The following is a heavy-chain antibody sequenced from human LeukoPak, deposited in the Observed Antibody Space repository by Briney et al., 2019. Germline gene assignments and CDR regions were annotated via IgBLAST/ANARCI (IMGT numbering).Heavy chain of an antibody. J-gene: IGHJ2*01. CDR3: AREGVGNNVHWYFDL. V-gene: IGHV3-7*01. CDR1: GFTFSSYA. D-gene: IGHD1/OR15-1a*01. Sequence: GGSLRLSCAASGFTFSSYAMTWVRQAPGKGLEWVANIRQDGNEKYYVDSVKGRFFISRDNTKNSLYLQMNSPRADDTAVYYCAREGVGNNVHWYFDLWGRGTLVSVSS. CDR2: IRQDGNEK.